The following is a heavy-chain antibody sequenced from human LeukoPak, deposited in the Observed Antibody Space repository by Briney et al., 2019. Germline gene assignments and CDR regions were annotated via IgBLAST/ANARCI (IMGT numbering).Heavy chain of an antibody. Sequence: SETLSLTCTVSGGSISSGDYYWSWIRQPPGKGLEWIGYIYYSGSTYYNPSLKSRVTISVDTSKNQFSLKLSSVTAADTAVYYCARVGLMGDYVDCWGQGTLVTVSS. CDR1: GGSISSGDYY. J-gene: IGHJ4*02. D-gene: IGHD3-10*01. V-gene: IGHV4-30-4*01. CDR3: ARVGLMGDYVDC. CDR2: IYYSGST.